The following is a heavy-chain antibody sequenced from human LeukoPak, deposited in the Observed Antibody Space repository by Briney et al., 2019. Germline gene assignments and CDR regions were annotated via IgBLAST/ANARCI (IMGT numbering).Heavy chain of an antibody. CDR1: GFSLSTSGMR. CDR3: ARSSLGYCSGGSCYKHYDY. CDR2: IDWDDDK. V-gene: IGHV2-70*04. D-gene: IGHD2-15*01. J-gene: IGHJ4*02. Sequence: SGPALVKPTQTLTLTCTFSGFSLSTSGMRVSWIRQPPGKALEWLARIDWDDDKFYSTSLKTRLTISKDTSKNQVVLTMTSMDPVDTATYYCARSSLGYCSGGSCYKHYDYWGQGTLVTVSS.